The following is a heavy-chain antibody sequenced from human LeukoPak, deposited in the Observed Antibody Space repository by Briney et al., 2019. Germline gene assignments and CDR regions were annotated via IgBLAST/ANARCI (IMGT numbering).Heavy chain of an antibody. CDR1: GFTFSSYW. CDR2: IKPDGSQI. D-gene: IGHD1-1*01. V-gene: IGHV3-7*01. J-gene: IGHJ4*02. Sequence: GGSLRLSCAASGFTFSSYWMAWVRQAPGKGLEWVANIKPDGSQIYYVDSVKGRFTISRDNAKNSLYLQMNSLRAEDTAVYYCARDLNWETYWGQGTLVTVSS. CDR3: ARDLNWETY.